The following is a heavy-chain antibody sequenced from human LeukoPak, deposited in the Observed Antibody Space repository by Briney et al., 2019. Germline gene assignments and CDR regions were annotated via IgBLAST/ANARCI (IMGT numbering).Heavy chain of an antibody. V-gene: IGHV4-39*01. D-gene: IGHD1-1*01. Sequence: PSETLSLTCTVSGGSISSSSYYWGWIRQPPGKGLEWIGSIFYSGSTYYNPSLKSRVTMSVDTSKDHFSLKLRFVTAADTAVYYCARHTSMAHFDYWGQGTLVTVSS. CDR3: ARHTSMAHFDY. CDR1: GGSISSSSYY. CDR2: IFYSGST. J-gene: IGHJ4*02.